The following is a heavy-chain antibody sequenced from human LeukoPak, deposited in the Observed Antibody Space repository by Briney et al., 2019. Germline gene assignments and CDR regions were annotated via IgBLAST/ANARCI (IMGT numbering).Heavy chain of an antibody. V-gene: IGHV4-39*01. CDR3: ARTISIRSDTWRDIKYFDY. CDR1: GGSISSSSYH. J-gene: IGHJ4*02. Sequence: SETLSLTCSVSGGSISSSSYHWDWIRQSPGKGLEWIGDIYYSGDTHYKPSLKSRLTISVDTSKNQFSLRLSSVTAADTAVYYCARTISIRSDTWRDIKYFDYWGQGTLVTVSS. D-gene: IGHD3-9*01. CDR2: IYYSGDT.